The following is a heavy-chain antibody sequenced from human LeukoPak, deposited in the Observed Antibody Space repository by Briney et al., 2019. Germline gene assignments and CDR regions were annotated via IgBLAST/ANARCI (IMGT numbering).Heavy chain of an antibody. CDR1: GYSFTSYW. CDR3: ARLPYYTYYYEY. D-gene: IGHD3-10*01. Sequence: GESLQISCQGSGYSFTSYWIGWVRQMPGKGLEWMGIIYPGDSDTRYSPSFQGQVAISADKSISTAYLQWSSLKASDTAMYYCARLPYYTYYYEYWGQGTLVTVSS. CDR2: IYPGDSDT. J-gene: IGHJ4*02. V-gene: IGHV5-51*01.